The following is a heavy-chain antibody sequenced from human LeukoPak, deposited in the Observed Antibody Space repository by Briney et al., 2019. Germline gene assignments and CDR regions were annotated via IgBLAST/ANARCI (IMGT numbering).Heavy chain of an antibody. Sequence: GGSLRLSCAASGFTFSSYGMSWVRQAPGKGLEWVSAISGSGGSTYYADSVKGRFTISRDNSKNTLYLQMNSLRAEDTAVYYCAKYSGSYSTIYYFDYWGQGTLVTVSS. CDR2: ISGSGGST. D-gene: IGHD1-26*01. J-gene: IGHJ4*02. CDR3: AKYSGSYSTIYYFDY. V-gene: IGHV3-23*01. CDR1: GFTFSSYG.